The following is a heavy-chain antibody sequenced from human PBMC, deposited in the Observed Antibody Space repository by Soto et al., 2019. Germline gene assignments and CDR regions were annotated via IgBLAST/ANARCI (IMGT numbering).Heavy chain of an antibody. Sequence: QVQLVQSGAEVKKPGAPVKVSCKASGYTFTSYDINWVRQATGQGLEWMGWMNPNSGNTGYAQKFQGRVTMTRNTSISTAYMELSSLRSEDTAVYYCARGVRAATSRYYGMDVWGQGTTVTVSS. J-gene: IGHJ6*02. CDR2: MNPNSGNT. CDR1: GYTFTSYD. V-gene: IGHV1-8*01. CDR3: ARGVRAATSRYYGMDV. D-gene: IGHD2-2*01.